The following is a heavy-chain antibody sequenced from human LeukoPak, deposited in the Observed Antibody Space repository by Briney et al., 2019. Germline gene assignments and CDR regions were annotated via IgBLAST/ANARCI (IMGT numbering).Heavy chain of an antibody. V-gene: IGHV3-48*01. D-gene: IGHD3-16*02. CDR1: GFTFSAYS. CDR3: AKGSGSYDYVWGSYRPVYFDY. CDR2: ISSSTSNI. J-gene: IGHJ4*02. Sequence: GGSLRLSCAASGFTFSAYSMNWVRQAPGKGLEWVSYISSSTSNIHYADSVKGRFTISRDTGKNSLYLQMNSLRAEDTAVYYCAKGSGSYDYVWGSYRPVYFDYWGQGTLVTVSS.